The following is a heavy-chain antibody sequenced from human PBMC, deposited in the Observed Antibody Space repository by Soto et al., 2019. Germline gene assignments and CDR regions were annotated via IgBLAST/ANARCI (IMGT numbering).Heavy chain of an antibody. D-gene: IGHD6-25*01. V-gene: IGHV4-30-4*01. Sequence: LACAVLRDFIDSSDYECAVIRQPPGKGLEWIGHINYSGSTYYNPSLKSRVTMSINTSKNQFSLKLTSVTAADTAVYYCVRLRGDAHGLRSDWFAPCGQGIVVTVS. CDR2: INYSGST. J-gene: IGHJ5*02. CDR1: RDFIDSSDYE. CDR3: VRLRGDAHGLRSDWFAP.